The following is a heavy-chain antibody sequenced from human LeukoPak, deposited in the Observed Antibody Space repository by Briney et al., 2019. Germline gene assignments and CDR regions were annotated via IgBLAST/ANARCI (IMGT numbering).Heavy chain of an antibody. CDR3: ARAGSSSSTPGYSGYDHFDY. CDR1: GYTFTSYY. V-gene: IGHV1-46*01. J-gene: IGHJ4*02. D-gene: IGHD5-12*01. CDR2: INPSGDST. Sequence: ASVKVSCKASGYTFTSYYTHWVRQAPGQGLEWMGIINPSGDSTSYAQKFQGRVTMTRDTSTSTVYMELSSLRSEDTAVYYCARAGSSSSTPGYSGYDHFDYWGQGTLVIVSS.